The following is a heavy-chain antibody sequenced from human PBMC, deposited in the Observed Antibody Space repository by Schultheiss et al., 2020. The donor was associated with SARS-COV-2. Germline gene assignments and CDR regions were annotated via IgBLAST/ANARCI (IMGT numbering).Heavy chain of an antibody. J-gene: IGHJ4*01. CDR3: ARDSPILPYGLVDY. V-gene: IGHV3-7*01. CDR1: GFTFSSYG. CDR2: IKQDGSEN. Sequence: GGSLRLSCAASGFTFSSYGMHWVRQAPGKGLEWVANIKQDGSENYYLDSVRGRFTISRDNAKKSLYLQMNGLRADDTAVYYCARDSPILPYGLVDYWGQGTLVTVSS. D-gene: IGHD4-17*01.